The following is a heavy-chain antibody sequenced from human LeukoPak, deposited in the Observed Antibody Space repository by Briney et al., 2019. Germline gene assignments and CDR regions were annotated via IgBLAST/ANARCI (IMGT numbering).Heavy chain of an antibody. CDR1: GFTFSSYA. D-gene: IGHD6-19*01. J-gene: IGHJ4*02. V-gene: IGHV3-23*01. Sequence: GGSLRLSCAASGFTFSSYAMSWVRQAPGKGLEWVSAISGSGGSTYYADSVKGRFTISRDNSKNTLYLQMNSLRAEDTAVYYCAIDSSGWYYNYWGQGTLVTVSS. CDR2: ISGSGGST. CDR3: AIDSSGWYYNY.